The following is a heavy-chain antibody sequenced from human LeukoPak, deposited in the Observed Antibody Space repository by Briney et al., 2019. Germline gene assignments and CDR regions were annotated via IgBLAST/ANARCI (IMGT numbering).Heavy chain of an antibody. CDR2: IIPIFGTA. V-gene: IGHV1-69*01. D-gene: IGHD3-10*01. Sequence: SSVKVSCKASGGTFSSYAISWVRQAPGQGLEWMGGIIPIFGTANYAQKFQGRVTITADESTSTAYMELSSLRSEDTAVYYCARVEWFGELSPFDIWGQGTMVTVSS. CDR3: ARVEWFGELSPFDI. J-gene: IGHJ3*02. CDR1: GGTFSSYA.